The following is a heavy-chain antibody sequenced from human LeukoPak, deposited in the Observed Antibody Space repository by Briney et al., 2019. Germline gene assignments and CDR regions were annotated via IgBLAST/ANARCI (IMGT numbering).Heavy chain of an antibody. CDR1: GFTLSSYA. CDR3: AKDNKYCSGGSCYSNAFDI. CDR2: ISGSGGST. Sequence: GGSLRLSCAASGFTLSSYAMSWVRQAPGKGLEWVSAISGSGGSTYYADSVKGRFTISRDNSKNTLYLQMNSLRAEDTAVYYCAKDNKYCSGGSCYSNAFDIWGQGTMVTVSS. D-gene: IGHD2-15*01. J-gene: IGHJ3*02. V-gene: IGHV3-23*01.